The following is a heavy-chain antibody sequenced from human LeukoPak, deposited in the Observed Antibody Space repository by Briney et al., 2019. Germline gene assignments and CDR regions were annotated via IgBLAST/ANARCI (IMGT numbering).Heavy chain of an antibody. D-gene: IGHD3-22*01. J-gene: IGHJ4*02. CDR1: GFTVSSNY. Sequence: GGSLRLSCAASGFTVSSNYMSWVRQAPGKGLEWVSVIYSGGITYYVDSVKGRFTISRDNSKNTLYLQMNSLRAEDTAVYYCARRDDSSGYYYNYWGQGTLVTVSS. CDR2: IYSGGIT. CDR3: ARRDDSSGYYYNY. V-gene: IGHV3-66*04.